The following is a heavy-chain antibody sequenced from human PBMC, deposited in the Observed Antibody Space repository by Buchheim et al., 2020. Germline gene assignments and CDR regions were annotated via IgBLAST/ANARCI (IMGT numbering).Heavy chain of an antibody. V-gene: IGHV4-39*01. CDR2: IYYSGST. J-gene: IGHJ4*02. CDR1: GFSISSSNYY. CDR3: ARLYSNFALAADC. Sequence: QLQLQESGPGLVKPSETLSLTCTVSGFSISSSNYYWGWIRQPPGKGLEWIGSIYYSGSTYFNPSLKSRVTISVDTSRNQFSLKLSSVTAADTAIYYCARLYSNFALAADCWGQGTL. D-gene: IGHD4-11*01.